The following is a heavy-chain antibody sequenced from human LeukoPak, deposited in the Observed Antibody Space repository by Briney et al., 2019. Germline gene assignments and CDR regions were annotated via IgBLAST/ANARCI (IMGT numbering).Heavy chain of an antibody. D-gene: IGHD6-13*01. CDR2: INPSGGST. V-gene: IGHV1-46*01. Sequence: ASVKVSCKASGYTFTRYNMHWVRQAPAQGLEWMGIINPSGGSTSYAQKFQGRVTMSRDTSTSTVYMELSSLRSEDTAVYYCARDPGAGAGLYYYYYGMDVWGQGTTVTVSS. CDR1: GYTFTRYN. J-gene: IGHJ6*02. CDR3: ARDPGAGAGLYYYYYGMDV.